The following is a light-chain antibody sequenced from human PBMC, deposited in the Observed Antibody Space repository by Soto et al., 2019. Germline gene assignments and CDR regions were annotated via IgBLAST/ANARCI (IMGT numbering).Light chain of an antibody. CDR1: QSVSSN. J-gene: IGKJ1*01. CDR2: GAS. CDR3: QQYNNWPQG. Sequence: EIVMTQSPATLSVSPGERATLSCRASQSVSSNLAWYQQKPGQAPRLLIYGASTRATGIPARFSGSRSGTAFTLTISSLPSEDFAVYYCQQYNNWPQGFGQGTKVEIK. V-gene: IGKV3-15*01.